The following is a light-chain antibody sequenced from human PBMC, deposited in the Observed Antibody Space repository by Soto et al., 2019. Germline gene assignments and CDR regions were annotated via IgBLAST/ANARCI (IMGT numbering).Light chain of an antibody. J-gene: IGLJ2*01. Sequence: QSVLTQAPSASGSPGQRVTISCSGSTSNIGSNTVHWYQQLPGKAPKLLIYSNNQRPSGVPDRFSGSKSGTSASLAISGLQSEDEADYYCATWDDSLKAVVFGGGTKVTVL. CDR1: TSNIGSNT. V-gene: IGLV1-44*01. CDR2: SNN. CDR3: ATWDDSLKAVV.